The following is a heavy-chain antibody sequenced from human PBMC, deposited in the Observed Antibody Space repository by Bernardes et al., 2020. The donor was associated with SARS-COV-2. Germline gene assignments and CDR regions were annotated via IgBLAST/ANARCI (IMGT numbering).Heavy chain of an antibody. CDR2: FDPEDGET. J-gene: IGHJ6*02. D-gene: IGHD3-10*01. V-gene: IGHV1-24*01. CDR1: GYTLTELS. Sequence: ASVKVSCKVSGYTLTELSMHWVRQAPGKGLEWMGGFDPEDGETTYAQKFQGRVAMTEDTSTGTAYMELSSLRSEDTAVYYCATGGLREILFSYYYYVMDVWGQGTTVTVSS. CDR3: ATGGLREILFSYYYYVMDV.